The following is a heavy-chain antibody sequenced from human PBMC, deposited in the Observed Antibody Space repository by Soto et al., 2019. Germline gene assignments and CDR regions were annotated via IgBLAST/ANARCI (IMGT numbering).Heavy chain of an antibody. J-gene: IGHJ4*02. CDR3: ARDPSHSYYTLFYYFDY. V-gene: IGHV3-23*01. CDR2: ISGSGGST. D-gene: IGHD1-26*01. CDR1: GFTFSSYA. Sequence: EVQLLESGGGLVQPGGSLRLSCAASGFTFSSYAMSWVRQAPGKGLEWVSAISGSGGSTYYADSVKGRFTISRDNSKSTLYLQMNSLRAEDTAVYYCARDPSHSYYTLFYYFDYWGQGTLVTVSS.